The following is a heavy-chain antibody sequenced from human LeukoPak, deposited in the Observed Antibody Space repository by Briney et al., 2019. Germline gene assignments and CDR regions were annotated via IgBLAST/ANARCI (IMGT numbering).Heavy chain of an antibody. CDR2: INPNSGGT. D-gene: IGHD2-15*01. J-gene: IGHJ4*02. Sequence: ASVKVSCKASGYTFTGYYMHWVRQAPGQGLESMGWINPNSGGTNYAQKFQGRVTMTRDTSISTAYMELSRLRSDDTAVYYCASGYCSGGSCYTIFDYWGQGTLVTVSS. CDR1: GYTFTGYY. V-gene: IGHV1-2*02. CDR3: ASGYCSGGSCYTIFDY.